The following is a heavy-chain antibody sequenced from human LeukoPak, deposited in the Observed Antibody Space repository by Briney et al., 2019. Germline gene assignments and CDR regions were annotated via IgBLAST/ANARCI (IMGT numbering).Heavy chain of an antibody. CDR3: ARLRDSSSWYVDY. CDR1: GYTFTSYA. Sequence: ASVKVSCKASGYTFTSYAMNWVRQAPGQGLEWMGWISAYNGSTIYAQKLQGRVTMTTDTSTSTAYMELRSLRSDDMAVYYCARLRDSSSWYVDYWGQGTLVTVSS. J-gene: IGHJ4*02. V-gene: IGHV1-18*03. CDR2: ISAYNGST. D-gene: IGHD6-13*01.